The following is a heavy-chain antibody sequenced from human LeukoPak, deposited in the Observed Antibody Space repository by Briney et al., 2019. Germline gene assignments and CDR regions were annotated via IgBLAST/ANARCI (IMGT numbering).Heavy chain of an antibody. D-gene: IGHD5-18*01. J-gene: IGHJ4*02. V-gene: IGHV3-23*01. CDR1: GYTFSSYA. CDR2: ISGSGGGT. Sequence: GGSLRLSCAASGYTFSSYAMNWVRQAPGKGLEWVSAISGSGGGTFYADSVKGRFTISRDNSENTLYLQMNSLRAEDTAVYYCASRRGYTYGYDYWGQGTLVTVSS. CDR3: ASRRGYTYGYDY.